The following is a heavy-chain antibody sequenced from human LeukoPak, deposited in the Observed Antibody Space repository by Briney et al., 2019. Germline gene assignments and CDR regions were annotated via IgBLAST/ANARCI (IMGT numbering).Heavy chain of an antibody. V-gene: IGHV3-15*01. J-gene: IGHJ5*02. CDR3: TTDPNDSLTAYYDYWFDP. CDR1: GFTFSNAW. CDR2: IKSKTDGGTT. Sequence: GGSLRLSCTVSGFTFSNAWMTWVRQAPGKGLEWVGRIKSKTDGGTTDYAAPVKGRFTISRDDSKKTLYLQMNSLKIGDTGVYYCTTDPNDSLTAYYDYWFDPWGQGTLVTVSS. D-gene: IGHD3-9*01.